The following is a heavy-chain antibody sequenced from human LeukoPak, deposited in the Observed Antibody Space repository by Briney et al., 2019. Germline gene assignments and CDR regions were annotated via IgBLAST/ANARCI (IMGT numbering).Heavy chain of an antibody. CDR3: AKSGYSYGYYFDY. CDR1: GYTFTSYD. V-gene: IGHV1-8*01. Sequence: ASVKVSCKASGYTFTSYDINWVRQATGQGLEWVGWMNPNSGNTGYAQKFQGRVTMTRNTSISTAYMELSSLRSEDTAVYYCAKSGYSYGYYFDYWGQGTLVTVSS. J-gene: IGHJ4*02. D-gene: IGHD5-18*01. CDR2: MNPNSGNT.